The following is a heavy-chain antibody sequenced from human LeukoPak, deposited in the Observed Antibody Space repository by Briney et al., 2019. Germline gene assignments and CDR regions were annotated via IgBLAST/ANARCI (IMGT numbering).Heavy chain of an antibody. CDR1: GYTFISYY. Sequence: ASVKVSCKASGYTFISYYIHWVRQAPGQGLEWMGMINPNGGSTSYVQKFQGRVTMTRDTSTSTVYLDLSRLRSEDTAVYYCARSSNWSEKSGLDVWGQGTTVTVSS. V-gene: IGHV1-46*01. CDR3: ARSSNWSEKSGLDV. J-gene: IGHJ6*02. D-gene: IGHD7-27*01. CDR2: INPNGGST.